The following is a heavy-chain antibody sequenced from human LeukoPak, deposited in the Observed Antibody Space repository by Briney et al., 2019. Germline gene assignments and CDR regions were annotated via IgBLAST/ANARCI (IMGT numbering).Heavy chain of an antibody. V-gene: IGHV4-61*02. CDR3: ARGPYSYDSSGAFDI. Sequence: SETLSLTCTVSGDSISSGDYYWSWTRQPAGKGLEWIGRISSSGSTNYNPSLESRVTISVDTSKNQFSLKLSSVTAADTAVYFCARGPYSYDSSGAFDIWGQGTMVTVSS. D-gene: IGHD3-22*01. CDR1: GDSISSGDYY. J-gene: IGHJ3*02. CDR2: ISSSGST.